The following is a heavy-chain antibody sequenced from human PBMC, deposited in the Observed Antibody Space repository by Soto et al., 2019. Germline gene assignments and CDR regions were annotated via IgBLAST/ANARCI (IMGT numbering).Heavy chain of an antibody. V-gene: IGHV1-69*13. J-gene: IGHJ5*02. D-gene: IGHD1-7*01. Sequence: SVKVSCKASGGTFSSYAISWVRQAPGQGLEWMGGSIPIFGTANYAQKFQGRVTITADESTSTAYMELSSLRSEDTAVYYCAREQLELLFFDPWGQGTLVTVSS. CDR3: AREQLELLFFDP. CDR2: SIPIFGTA. CDR1: GGTFSSYA.